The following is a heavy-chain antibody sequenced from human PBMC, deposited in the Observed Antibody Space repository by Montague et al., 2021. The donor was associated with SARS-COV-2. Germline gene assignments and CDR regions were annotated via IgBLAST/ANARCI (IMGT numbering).Heavy chain of an antibody. Sequence: SETLSLTCAVYGASFSGYYWSWIRQPPGKGLEWIGEINHSGSTNYNPSLKSRVTISVDTSKNQFSLKLSSVTAADTAVYYCTREGYQVLWSDYYYYGMDVWGQGTPVTVSS. CDR3: TREGYQVLWSDYYYYGMDV. CDR2: INHSGST. V-gene: IGHV4-34*01. CDR1: GASFSGYY. D-gene: IGHD2-2*01. J-gene: IGHJ6*02.